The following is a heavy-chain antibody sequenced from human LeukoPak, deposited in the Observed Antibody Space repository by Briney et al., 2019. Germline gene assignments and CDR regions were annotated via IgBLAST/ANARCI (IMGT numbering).Heavy chain of an antibody. CDR1: GFTFSNYA. Sequence: PGXXLRLSCAASGFTFSNYAFNWVRQAPGKGLEWVSTISGSGRNSYYADSVKGRFTISRDNSKNTLYLQMNSLRAEDTAIYYCANSKGEIVAAPSDYWGQGTLVTVSS. CDR2: ISGSGRNS. CDR3: ANSKGEIVAAPSDY. J-gene: IGHJ4*02. D-gene: IGHD5-12*01. V-gene: IGHV3-23*01.